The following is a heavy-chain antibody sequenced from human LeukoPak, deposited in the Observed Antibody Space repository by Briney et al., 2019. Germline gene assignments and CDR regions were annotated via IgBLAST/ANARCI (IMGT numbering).Heavy chain of an antibody. CDR2: IWHDGSNE. D-gene: IGHD1-26*01. V-gene: IGHV3-33*01. CDR3: ARPLVGDALDY. CDR1: GFTFSRYG. J-gene: IGHJ4*02. Sequence: PGGSLRLPCAASGFTFSRYGMHWVRQAPGKGLEWVAVIWHDGSNEYYADSVKGRFTIFRDNSKNTLHLQMNSLRAEDTAVYYCARPLVGDALDYWGQGTLVTVSS.